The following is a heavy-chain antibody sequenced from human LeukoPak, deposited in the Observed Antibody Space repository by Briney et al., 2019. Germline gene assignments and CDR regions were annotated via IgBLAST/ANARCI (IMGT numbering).Heavy chain of an antibody. CDR1: GYTFTSYD. D-gene: IGHD1-7*01. CDR3: ARDWNYVPDY. Sequence: ASVKVSCKASGYTFTSYDINWVRQATGQGLEWMGWISGYNGNTKYAQKLQGRVTMTTDTSTSTVYMELRSLRSDDTAVYYCARDWNYVPDYWGQGTLVTVSS. V-gene: IGHV1-18*01. CDR2: ISGYNGNT. J-gene: IGHJ4*02.